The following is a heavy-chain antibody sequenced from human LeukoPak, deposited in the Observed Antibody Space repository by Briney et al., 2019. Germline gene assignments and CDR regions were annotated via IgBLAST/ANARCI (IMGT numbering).Heavy chain of an antibody. CDR3: ARGVVVVVTAQYNWFDP. CDR1: GFTFSTYG. V-gene: IGHV3-48*02. CDR2: ISSSSSTI. Sequence: GGSLRLSCAASGFTFSTYGMPWVRQAPGKGLEWVSYISSSSSTIYYADSVKGRFTISRDNAKNSLYLQMNSLRDEDTAVYYCARGVVVVVTAQYNWFDPWGQGTLVTVSS. D-gene: IGHD2-15*01. J-gene: IGHJ5*02.